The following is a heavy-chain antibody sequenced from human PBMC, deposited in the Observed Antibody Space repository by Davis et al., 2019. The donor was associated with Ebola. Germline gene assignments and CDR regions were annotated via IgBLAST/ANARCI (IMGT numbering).Heavy chain of an antibody. CDR1: GFTFSSYS. Sequence: GESLKISCAASGFTFSSYSMNWVRQAPGKGLEWVSSISSSSSYIYYAGSVKGRFTISRDNAKNSLYLQMNSLRAEDTAVYYCARALGYHFDYWGQGTLVTVSS. J-gene: IGHJ4*02. CDR3: ARALGYHFDY. D-gene: IGHD6-13*01. V-gene: IGHV3-21*01. CDR2: ISSSSSYI.